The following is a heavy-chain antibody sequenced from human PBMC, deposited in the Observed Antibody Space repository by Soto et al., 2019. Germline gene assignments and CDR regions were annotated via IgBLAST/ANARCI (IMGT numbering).Heavy chain of an antibody. CDR3: AREDSRTFDP. V-gene: IGHV4-38-2*02. Sequence: SETLSLTCAVSGYSISSGYYWGWIRQPPGKGLEWIGSIYHSGSNYYNPSLKSRVTISVDTSKNQFSLKLRSVTAADTAVYYCAREDSRTFDPRGQGTLVTVSS. CDR2: IYHSGSN. J-gene: IGHJ5*02. CDR1: GYSISSGYY. D-gene: IGHD3-22*01.